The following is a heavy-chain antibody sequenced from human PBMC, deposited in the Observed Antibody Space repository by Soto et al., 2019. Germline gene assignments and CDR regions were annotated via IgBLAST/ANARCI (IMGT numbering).Heavy chain of an antibody. J-gene: IGHJ4*02. CDR1: GGSISSYY. V-gene: IGHV4-59*01. D-gene: IGHD1-26*01. CDR3: ARRYGGNFDY. Sequence: QVQLQESGPGLVKPSETLSLTCTVSGGSISSYYWSWIRQPPGKGLEWIGYIYYSGSTNYNPSLKIRVTISVDTSKNQSSLKLSSVTAADTAVYYCARRYGGNFDYWGQGTLVTVSS. CDR2: IYYSGST.